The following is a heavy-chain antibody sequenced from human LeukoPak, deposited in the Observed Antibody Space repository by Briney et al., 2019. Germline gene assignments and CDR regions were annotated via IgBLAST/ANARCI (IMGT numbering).Heavy chain of an antibody. Sequence: ASVKVSCKASGYTFTSYGISWVRQAPGQGLEWVGWINPNSGGTNYAQKFQGWVTMTRDTSISTAYMELSRLRSDDTAVYYCARGVAAAGTIDYWGQGTLVTVSS. J-gene: IGHJ4*02. D-gene: IGHD6-13*01. V-gene: IGHV1-2*04. CDR1: GYTFTSYG. CDR2: INPNSGGT. CDR3: ARGVAAAGTIDY.